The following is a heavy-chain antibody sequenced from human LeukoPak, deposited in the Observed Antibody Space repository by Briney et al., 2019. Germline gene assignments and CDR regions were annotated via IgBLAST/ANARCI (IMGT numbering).Heavy chain of an antibody. CDR1: SGSISTSNYY. Sequence: SETLSLTCTVSSGSISTSNYYWGWVRQPPGKALEWIGNIFYSGSTYYSPSLKSRVTISLDTSKNQFSLKLSSVTAADTAVYYCARCGRWNDQTPYSSGWYFDYWGQGTLVTVSS. D-gene: IGHD6-19*01. CDR3: ARCGRWNDQTPYSSGWYFDY. CDR2: IFYSGST. V-gene: IGHV4-39*07. J-gene: IGHJ4*02.